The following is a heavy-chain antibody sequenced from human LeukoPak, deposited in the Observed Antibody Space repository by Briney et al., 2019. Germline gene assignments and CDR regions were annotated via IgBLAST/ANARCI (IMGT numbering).Heavy chain of an antibody. V-gene: IGHV3-7*01. CDR3: ARCNYDSSSNYYCYYGMDV. J-gene: IGHJ6*02. D-gene: IGHD3-22*01. Sequence: GGSLRLSCAASGFTFSSYWMTWVRQAPGKGMEWVASIKQDESERYFVDSVKGRCTISRDNAKNSLYLQMNSLRAEDTAVYYCARCNYDSSSNYYCYYGMDVWGQGTTVTVSS. CDR1: GFTFSSYW. CDR2: IKQDESER.